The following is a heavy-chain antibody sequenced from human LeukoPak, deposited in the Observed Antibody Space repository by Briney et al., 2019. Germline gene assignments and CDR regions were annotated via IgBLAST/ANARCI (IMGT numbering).Heavy chain of an antibody. CDR3: ASSTTGTTIDY. V-gene: IGHV4-59*01. CDR1: GGSISNYY. D-gene: IGHD1-1*01. CDR2: IYYTGST. J-gene: IGHJ4*02. Sequence: SETLSLTCTVSGGSISNYYWNWIRQPPGKGLEWIGYIYYTGSTNYNPSLKSRVTMSVDTSKNQFSLKLSSVTAADTAVYYCASSTTGTTIDYWGQGTLVTVSS.